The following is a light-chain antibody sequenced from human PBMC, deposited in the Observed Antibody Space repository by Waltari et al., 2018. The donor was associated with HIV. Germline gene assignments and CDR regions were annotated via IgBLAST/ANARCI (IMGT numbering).Light chain of an antibody. CDR2: GVS. CDR1: QSVSSSY. V-gene: IGKV3-20*01. CDR3: QQYGSSPWYT. Sequence: EVVVTQSPGTLPLSPGERATLSCRASQSVSSSYLALYQQKPDQAPRLLIYGVSSRATGIPDRFSGSGSGTDFTLTNSRLEPEDFAVYYCQQYGSSPWYTFGQGPSWRSN. J-gene: IGKJ2*01.